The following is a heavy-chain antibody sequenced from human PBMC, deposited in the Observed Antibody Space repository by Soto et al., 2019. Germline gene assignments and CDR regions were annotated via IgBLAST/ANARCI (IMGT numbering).Heavy chain of an antibody. D-gene: IGHD6-13*01. CDR3: AKGHSSSPSPQYYYYGMDV. CDR2: ISGSGGST. Sequence: LSCAASGLTFSSFAMSWVRQAPGKGLEWVSGISGSGGSTYHADSVKGRFIISRDNSKNVLYLQMNSVRAEDTAVYYCAKGHSSSPSPQYYYYGMDVWGQGTTVTVSS. V-gene: IGHV3-23*01. CDR1: GLTFSSFA. J-gene: IGHJ6*02.